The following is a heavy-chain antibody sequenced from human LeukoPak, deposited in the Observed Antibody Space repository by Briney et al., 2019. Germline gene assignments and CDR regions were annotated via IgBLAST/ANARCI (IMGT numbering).Heavy chain of an antibody. Sequence: PGGSLRLSCAASGFTFSSYEMHWVRQAPGKGLEWVSSISSSSSYIYYADSVKGRFTISRDNAKNSLYLQMNSLRAEDAAVYYCARGIQLWLDAFDIWGQGTMVTVSS. CDR1: GFTFSSYE. D-gene: IGHD5-18*01. CDR3: ARGIQLWLDAFDI. J-gene: IGHJ3*02. CDR2: ISSSSSYI. V-gene: IGHV3-21*01.